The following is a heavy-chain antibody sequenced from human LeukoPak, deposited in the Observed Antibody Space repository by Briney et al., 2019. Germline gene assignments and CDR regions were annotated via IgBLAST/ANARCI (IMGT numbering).Heavy chain of an antibody. CDR1: GVSINSYF. D-gene: IGHD6-19*01. V-gene: IGHV4-59*01. CDR3: GSSNYNSSLKSRVTIAVDTSKNQFSLRLTSVTAADTAVYYCARVITSGYSYYYYYMDF. J-gene: IGHJ6*03. CDR2: HYYGGST. Sequence: PSETLSLTCSVSGVSINSYFWSWIRQPPGKGLEWIGIHYYGGSTYYYSFIRSRVIIAVNSTNNFFLMLPSVVAAATAVHYSGSSNYNSSLKSRVTIAVDTSKNQFSLRLTSVTAADTAVYYCARVITSGYSYYYYYMDFWGRGTTVTVSS.